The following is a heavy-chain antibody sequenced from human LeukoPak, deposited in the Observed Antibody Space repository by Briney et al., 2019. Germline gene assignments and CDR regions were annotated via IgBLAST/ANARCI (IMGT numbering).Heavy chain of an antibody. V-gene: IGHV4-59*01. D-gene: IGHD3-10*01. CDR1: GGSISSYY. J-gene: IGHJ4*02. CDR2: IYYSGST. CDR3: ASHYGSGFGS. Sequence: KPSETLSLTCTVSGGSISSYYWSWIRQPPGKGLEWIGYIYYSGSTNYNPSLKSRVTISIDTSKNQFSLKLSSVTAADTAIYFCASHYGSGFGSWGQGTLVTVSS.